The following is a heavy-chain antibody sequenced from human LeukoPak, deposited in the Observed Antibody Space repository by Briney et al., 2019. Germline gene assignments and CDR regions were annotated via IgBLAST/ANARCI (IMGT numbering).Heavy chain of an antibody. CDR2: IPHDASNK. J-gene: IGHJ4*02. D-gene: IGHD3-3*01. CDR1: GFTFSSYA. CDR3: AKDDRDYDFWSGYFDY. V-gene: IGHV3-30*18. Sequence: GGSLRLSCVASGFTFSSYAMHWVRQAPGKGLEWVAVIPHDASNKDYADSVEGRFTISRDNSKNTLFLQMNSLRAEDTAVYYCAKDDRDYDFWSGYFDYWGQGILVTVSS.